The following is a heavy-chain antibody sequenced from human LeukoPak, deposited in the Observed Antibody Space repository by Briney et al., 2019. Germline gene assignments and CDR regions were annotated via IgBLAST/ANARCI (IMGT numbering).Heavy chain of an antibody. V-gene: IGHV3-33*08. CDR1: GFTFSSYG. J-gene: IGHJ6*02. D-gene: IGHD1-1*01. Sequence: PGGSLRLSCAASGFTFSSYGMHWVRQAPGKGLEWVAVIWYDGSNKYYADSVKGRFTISRDNSKNTLYLQMNSLRAEDTAVYYCARDLTNYYGMDVWGQGTTVTVSS. CDR2: IWYDGSNK. CDR3: ARDLTNYYGMDV.